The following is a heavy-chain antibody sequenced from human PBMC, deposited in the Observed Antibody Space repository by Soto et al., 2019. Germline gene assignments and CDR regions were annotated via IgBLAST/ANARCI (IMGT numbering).Heavy chain of an antibody. CDR2: ISTYNGNT. J-gene: IGHJ4*02. CDR3: ARTDSRPQDFDY. CDR1: GYTFTSYG. V-gene: IGHV1-18*01. Sequence: QVQLVQSGAEVKKPGASVKVSCKASGYTFTSYGITWVRQDPGQGLEWMGCISTYNGNTNYAQKLQGRVTMTTYTSTSTAYMELRSLRSDDTAVYYCARTDSRPQDFDYWGQGTLVTVSS. D-gene: IGHD6-13*01.